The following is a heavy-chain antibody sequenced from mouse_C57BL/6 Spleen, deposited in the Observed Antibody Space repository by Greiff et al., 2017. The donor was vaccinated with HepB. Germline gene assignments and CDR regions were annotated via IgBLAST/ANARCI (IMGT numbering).Heavy chain of an antibody. CDR1: GYTFTNYW. J-gene: IGHJ2*01. Sequence: QVHVKQSGAELVRPGTSVKMSCKASGYTFTNYWIGWAKQRPGHGLEWIGDIYPGGGYTNYNEKFKGKATLTADKSSSTAYMQFSSLTSEDSAIYYCAREYYGSSHYFDYWGQGTTLTVSS. V-gene: IGHV1-63*01. CDR3: AREYYGSSHYFDY. CDR2: IYPGGGYT. D-gene: IGHD1-1*01.